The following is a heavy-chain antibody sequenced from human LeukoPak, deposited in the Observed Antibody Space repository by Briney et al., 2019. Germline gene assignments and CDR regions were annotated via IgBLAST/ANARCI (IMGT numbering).Heavy chain of an antibody. CDR3: ARDLELTYYDSSGHDY. CDR2: ISSDSSYI. Sequence: GGSLRLSCVASGFIFSSYSMNWVRQAPGKGLEWVASISSDSSYIHYSDSVKGRFTTSRDNAKNTVYLQMNSLRVEDTAVYYCARDLELTYYDSSGHDYWGQGTLVTVSS. V-gene: IGHV3-21*01. CDR1: GFIFSSYS. J-gene: IGHJ4*02. D-gene: IGHD3-22*01.